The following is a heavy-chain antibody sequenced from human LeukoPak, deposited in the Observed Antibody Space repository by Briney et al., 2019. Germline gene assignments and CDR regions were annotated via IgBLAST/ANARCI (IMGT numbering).Heavy chain of an antibody. CDR2: IKQDGSEK. CDR1: GFTFSDYW. CDR3: ASFSGSLD. D-gene: IGHD3-10*01. Sequence: PGGSLRLSCVASGFTFSDYWMTWVRQAPGKGLEWVANIKQDGSEKFCVDSVKGRFTISRDNAKNSLYLQMNSLRAEDTAVYYCASFSGSLDWGQGTLVTVSS. V-gene: IGHV3-7*01. J-gene: IGHJ4*02.